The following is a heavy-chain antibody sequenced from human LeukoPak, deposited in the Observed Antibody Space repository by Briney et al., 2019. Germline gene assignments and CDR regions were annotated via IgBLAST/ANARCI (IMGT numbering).Heavy chain of an antibody. Sequence: PGGSLRLSCAASGFTFSSYAMSWVRQAPGKGLEWVSAISGSGGSTYYAGSVKGRFTISRDNSKNTLYLQMNSLRAEDTAVYYCAKDIYYYDSSGNDAFDIWGQGTMVTVSS. CDR2: ISGSGGST. J-gene: IGHJ3*02. V-gene: IGHV3-23*01. CDR3: AKDIYYYDSSGNDAFDI. D-gene: IGHD3-22*01. CDR1: GFTFSSYA.